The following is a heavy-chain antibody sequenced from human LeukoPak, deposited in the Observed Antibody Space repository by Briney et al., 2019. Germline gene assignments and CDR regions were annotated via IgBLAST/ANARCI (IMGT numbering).Heavy chain of an antibody. V-gene: IGHV4-38-2*02. CDR2: IYHSGRT. J-gene: IGHJ4*02. CDR1: GYSISSGYY. CDR3: ARRSFTSGYYYFDY. D-gene: IGHD3-22*01. Sequence: PSETLSLTCTVSGYSISSGYYWGWIRQPPGKGLEWIGSIYHSGRTYYNPSLKSRLTISVDTSKNQFSLKLSSVTAADTAVYYCARRSFTSGYYYFDYWGQGTLVTVSS.